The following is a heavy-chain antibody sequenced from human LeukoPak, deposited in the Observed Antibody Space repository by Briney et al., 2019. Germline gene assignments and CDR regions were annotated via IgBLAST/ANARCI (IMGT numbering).Heavy chain of an antibody. D-gene: IGHD3-3*01. Sequence: GSLRLSCAASGFTYGTYAVSWIRQPPGKGLEWIGEINHSGSTNYNPSLKSRVTISVDTSKNQFSLKLSSVTAADTAVYYCARLTVRSDYDFWSGGAFDIWGQGTMVTVSS. V-gene: IGHV4-34*01. CDR1: GFTYGTYA. J-gene: IGHJ3*02. CDR3: ARLTVRSDYDFWSGGAFDI. CDR2: INHSGST.